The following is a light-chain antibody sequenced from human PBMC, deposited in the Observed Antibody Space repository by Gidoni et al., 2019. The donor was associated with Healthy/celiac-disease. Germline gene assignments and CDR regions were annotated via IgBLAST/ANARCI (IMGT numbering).Light chain of an antibody. V-gene: IGKV3-11*01. Sequence: PGERATLSCRASQSVSSYLAWYQQKPGQAPRLLIYDASNRATGIPARFSGSGSGTDFTLTISSLEPEDFAVYYCQQRSNWPPITFGPGTKVDIK. J-gene: IGKJ3*01. CDR1: QSVSSY. CDR3: QQRSNWPPIT. CDR2: DAS.